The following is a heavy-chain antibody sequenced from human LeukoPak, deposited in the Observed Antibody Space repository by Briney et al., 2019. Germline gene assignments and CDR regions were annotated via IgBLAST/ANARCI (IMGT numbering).Heavy chain of an antibody. Sequence: GASVKVSCKASGYTFTSYYMHWVRRAPGQGLEWMGIINPSGGSTSYAQKFQVRVTMTRDTSTSTVYMELSSLRAEDTAVYYCAREAVDIVVVPAEGSWFDPWGQGTLVTVSS. J-gene: IGHJ5*02. CDR2: INPSGGST. CDR1: GYTFTSYY. D-gene: IGHD2-2*03. CDR3: AREAVDIVVVPAEGSWFDP. V-gene: IGHV1-46*03.